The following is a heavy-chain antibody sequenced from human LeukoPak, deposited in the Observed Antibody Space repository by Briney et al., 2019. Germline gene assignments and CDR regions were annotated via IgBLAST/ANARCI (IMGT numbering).Heavy chain of an antibody. J-gene: IGHJ6*03. CDR1: GGSLSSSSYY. D-gene: IGHD4-11*01. CDR3: ARLKRNSNYDNYDYYYYYMDV. CDR2: IYYSGST. V-gene: IGHV4-39*01. Sequence: SQTLSLTCTVSGGSLSSSSYYWGWVRQPPGKGLGLIESIYYSGSTYSTPSLKTRVTISVDTSKNQFSLKLSSVTAADTAVYYCARLKRNSNYDNYDYYYYYMDVWGKGTTVTVSS.